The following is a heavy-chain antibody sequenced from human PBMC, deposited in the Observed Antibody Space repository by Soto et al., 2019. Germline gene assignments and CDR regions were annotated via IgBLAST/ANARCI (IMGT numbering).Heavy chain of an antibody. CDR1: GFTFSSYA. V-gene: IGHV3-23*01. D-gene: IGHD6-13*01. CDR3: DAAADYYYYGMDV. Sequence: HPGGSLRLSCAASGFTFSSYAMSWVRQAPGKGLEWVSAISGSGGSTYYADSVKGRFTISRDNSKNTLYLQMNSLRAEDTAVYYCDAAADYYYYGMDVWGQGTTVTSP. CDR2: ISGSGGST. J-gene: IGHJ6*02.